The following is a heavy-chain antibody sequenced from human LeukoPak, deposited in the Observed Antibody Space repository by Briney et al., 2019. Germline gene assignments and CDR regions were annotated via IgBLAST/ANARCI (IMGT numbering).Heavy chain of an antibody. Sequence: PGGSLRLSCEASGFTFSSFSMHWVRQAPGKGLVWVSRIHSDGINTNYADFVKGRFTISRDNAKNTLYLQMNSLRAEDTAVYYCARVAYISTWYVDYWGQGILVNVPS. J-gene: IGHJ4*02. V-gene: IGHV3-74*01. CDR3: ARVAYISTWYVDY. CDR2: IHSDGINT. D-gene: IGHD6-13*01. CDR1: GFTFSSFS.